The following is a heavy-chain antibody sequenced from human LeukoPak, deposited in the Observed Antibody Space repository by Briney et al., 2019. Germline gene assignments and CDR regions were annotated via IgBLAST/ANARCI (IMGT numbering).Heavy chain of an antibody. Sequence: SVKVSCKASGGTFSSYAISWVRQAPGQGLEWMGGIIPIFGTANYAQKFQGRVTITADESTSTAYMELRSLRSDDTAVYYCAREYYDFWSGYSAALDYWGQGTLVTVSS. CDR3: AREYYDFWSGYSAALDY. J-gene: IGHJ4*02. CDR2: IIPIFGTA. V-gene: IGHV1-69*13. D-gene: IGHD3-3*01. CDR1: GGTFSSYA.